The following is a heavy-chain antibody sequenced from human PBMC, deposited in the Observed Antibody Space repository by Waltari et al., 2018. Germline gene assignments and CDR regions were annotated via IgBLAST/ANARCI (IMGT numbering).Heavy chain of an antibody. CDR2: FDPEDGET. V-gene: IGHV1-24*01. CDR1: GYTLTELS. D-gene: IGHD5-12*01. Sequence: QVQLVQSGAEVKKPGASVKVSCKVSGYTLTELSMHWVRQAPGKGLEGMGGFDPEDGETIYAQKFQGRVTMTEDTSTDTAYMELSSLRSEDTAVYYCATDYRESGYDSGRLSGWYFDLWGRGTLVTFSS. J-gene: IGHJ2*01. CDR3: ATDYRESGYDSGRLSGWYFDL.